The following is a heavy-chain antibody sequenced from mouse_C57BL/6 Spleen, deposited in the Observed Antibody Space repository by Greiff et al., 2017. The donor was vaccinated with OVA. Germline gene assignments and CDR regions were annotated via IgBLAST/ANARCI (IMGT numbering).Heavy chain of an antibody. D-gene: IGHD4-1*01. CDR1: GYTFTDYN. Sequence: EVQLQQSGPELVKPGASVKIPCKASGYTFTDYNMAWVKQSHGKSLEWIGDINPNNGGTIYNQKFKGKATLTVDKSSSTAYMELRSLASEDTAVYYCARSGWDEAYFDYWGQGTTLTVSS. V-gene: IGHV1-18*01. CDR2: INPNNGGT. J-gene: IGHJ2*01. CDR3: ARSGWDEAYFDY.